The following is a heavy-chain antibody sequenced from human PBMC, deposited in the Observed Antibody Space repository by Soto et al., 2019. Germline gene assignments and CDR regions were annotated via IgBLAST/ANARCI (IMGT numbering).Heavy chain of an antibody. CDR2: IDASDSYT. CDR3: ARHRIAADIFDV. Sequence: GEDLKISCKGSRDLVTNYWSTWERQMPGKGLEWMGRIDASDSYTNYSPSYQGHVTISADKSITTAYLQWSSLKASDTAMYYCARHRIAADIFDVWGQGTMVTVS. J-gene: IGHJ3*01. CDR1: RDLVTNYW. V-gene: IGHV5-10-1*01. D-gene: IGHD6-13*01.